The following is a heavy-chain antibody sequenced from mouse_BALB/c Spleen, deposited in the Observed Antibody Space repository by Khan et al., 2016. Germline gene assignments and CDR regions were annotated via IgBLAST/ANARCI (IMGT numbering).Heavy chain of an antibody. CDR1: GFSLTSYG. CDR3: ARDGYYAMDY. J-gene: IGHJ4*01. CDR2: IWAGGST. Sequence: QVQLKESGPGLVAPSQSLSITCTVSGFSLTSYGVHWVRQPPGKGLEWLGVIWAGGSTNYNSALMSRLSISKDNSKSQVFLKMNSLQTDDTAMYYFARDGYYAMDYWGQGTSVTVSS. V-gene: IGHV2-9*02.